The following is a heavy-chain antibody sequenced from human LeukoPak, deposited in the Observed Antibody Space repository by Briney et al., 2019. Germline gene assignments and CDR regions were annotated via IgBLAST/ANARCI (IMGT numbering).Heavy chain of an antibody. D-gene: IGHD3-10*01. V-gene: IGHV4-4*02. CDR3: ARGPVFYYYYMDV. J-gene: IGHJ6*03. Sequence: SETLSLTCAVSGGSISSSNWWNWVRQPPGKGLEWIGEIHHSGSTHYNPSLKSLVTISVDTSKNQFSLKLSSVTAADTAVYYCARGPVFYYYYMDVWGKGTTVTVSS. CDR1: GGSISSSNW. CDR2: IHHSGST.